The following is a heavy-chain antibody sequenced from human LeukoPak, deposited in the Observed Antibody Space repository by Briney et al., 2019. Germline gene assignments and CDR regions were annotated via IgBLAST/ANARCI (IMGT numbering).Heavy chain of an antibody. CDR2: INDSGTT. CDR1: SEFFSGYY. D-gene: IGHD1-20*01. J-gene: IGHJ4*02. CDR3: ARRITGTTSDSYDY. V-gene: IGHV4-34*01. Sequence: KTSETLSLTCDVSSEFFSGYYWGWIRQPPGKGLEWIGDINDSGTTKYNPTLKSRVTISIDTSKKQFSLKVKSVTAADTAVYYCARRITGTTSDSYDYWGQGTLVTVSS.